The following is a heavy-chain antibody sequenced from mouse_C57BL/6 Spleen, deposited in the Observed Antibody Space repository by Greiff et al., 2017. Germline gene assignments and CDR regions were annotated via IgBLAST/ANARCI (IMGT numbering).Heavy chain of an antibody. CDR1: GYTFTSYW. Sequence: VQLQQSGAELVKPGASVKMSCKASGYTFTSYWITWVKQRPGQGLEWIGDIYPGSGSTNYNEKFKSKATLTVDTSSSTAYMQLSSLTSEDSAVYYCASSIYYGSSYYFDYWGQGTTLTVSS. V-gene: IGHV1-55*01. D-gene: IGHD1-1*01. CDR3: ASSIYYGSSYYFDY. CDR2: IYPGSGST. J-gene: IGHJ2*01.